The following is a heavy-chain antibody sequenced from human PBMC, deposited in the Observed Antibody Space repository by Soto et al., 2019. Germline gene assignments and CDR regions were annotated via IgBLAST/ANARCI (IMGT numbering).Heavy chain of an antibody. J-gene: IGHJ6*02. V-gene: IGHV4-39*01. D-gene: IGHD2-2*03. Sequence: SETLSLTCNVSGASISSYNYWGWFRQPPGKGLEWIGSIIYSGNIMYNPSLQSRLTLFVDTSKNQFSLKLNSVTAADTAVYYCARLNGYCVSTSCHGYYGMDVWGQGTTVTSP. CDR3: ARLNGYCVSTSCHGYYGMDV. CDR1: GASISSYNY. CDR2: IIYSGNI.